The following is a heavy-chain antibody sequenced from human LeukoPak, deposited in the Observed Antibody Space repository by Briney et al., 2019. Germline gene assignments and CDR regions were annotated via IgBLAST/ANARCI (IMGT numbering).Heavy chain of an antibody. CDR2: ISGSGGST. CDR3: AKTAGTVH. V-gene: IGHV3-23*01. J-gene: IGHJ4*02. Sequence: PGGSLTLSCPPSGFTFTSFAMGWVRQPQGRGLEWVSAISGSGGSTYYADSVKGRFTISRDNSKNTLYLQMNSLRAEDTAVYYCAKTAGTVHWGQGTLVTVSS. D-gene: IGHD6-13*01. CDR1: GFTFTSFA.